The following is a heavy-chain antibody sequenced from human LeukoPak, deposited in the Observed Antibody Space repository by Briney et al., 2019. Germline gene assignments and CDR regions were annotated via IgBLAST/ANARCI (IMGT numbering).Heavy chain of an antibody. J-gene: IGHJ6*03. D-gene: IGHD3-10*01. Sequence: SETLSLTCAVSGGSISSGGYSWSWIRQPPGKGLEWIGYIYYSGSTYYNPSLKSRITISVDTSKNQFSLKLSSVTAADTAVYYCARHLVRGVIPYYMDVWGKGTTVTVSS. CDR2: IYYSGST. CDR1: GGSISSGGYS. CDR3: ARHLVRGVIPYYMDV. V-gene: IGHV4-30-4*07.